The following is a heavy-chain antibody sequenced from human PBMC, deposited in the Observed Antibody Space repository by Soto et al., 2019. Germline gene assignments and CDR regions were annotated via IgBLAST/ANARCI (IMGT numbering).Heavy chain of an antibody. Sequence: HGGSLRICCAASGLNFITYSLSGFRKAPGKGLEWVASISSSAVYIDYADSVKGRFTISRDNANNSLYLQMNSLRAEDTATYYCVRDGLDYYDTERLYFDNWGQGTLVTGSS. CDR2: ISSSAVYI. J-gene: IGHJ4*02. CDR1: GLNFITYS. D-gene: IGHD3-22*01. V-gene: IGHV3-21*01. CDR3: VRDGLDYYDTERLYFDN.